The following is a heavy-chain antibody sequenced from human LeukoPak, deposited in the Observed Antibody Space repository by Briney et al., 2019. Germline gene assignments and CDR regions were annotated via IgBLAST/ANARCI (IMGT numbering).Heavy chain of an antibody. CDR1: GYTFHSYY. D-gene: IGHD3-10*01. J-gene: IGHJ4*02. CDR3: ARGRDAWFGESPLDY. CDR2: INPSGGST. Sequence: ASVKVSCKASGYTFHSYYMHWVRQAPGKGREWMGIINPSGGSTSYAQKFQGRVNMTRDTSTSTVYMELSSLRSEDTAVYYCARGRDAWFGESPLDYWGQGTLVTVSS. V-gene: IGHV1-46*02.